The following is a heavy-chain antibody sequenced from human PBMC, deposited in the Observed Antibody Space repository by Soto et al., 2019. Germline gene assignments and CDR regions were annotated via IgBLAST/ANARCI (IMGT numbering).Heavy chain of an antibody. D-gene: IGHD2-2*01. V-gene: IGHV5-51*01. CDR1: GYSFTSYW. CDR2: IYPGDSDT. J-gene: IGHJ5*02. Sequence: PGESLKISCKVSGYSFTSYWIGWVRQMPGKGLEWMGIIYPGDSDTRYSPSFQGQVTISADKSISTAYLQWSSLKASDTAMYYCARHGGYCSSTSCYSNWFDPWGQGTLVTVSS. CDR3: ARHGGYCSSTSCYSNWFDP.